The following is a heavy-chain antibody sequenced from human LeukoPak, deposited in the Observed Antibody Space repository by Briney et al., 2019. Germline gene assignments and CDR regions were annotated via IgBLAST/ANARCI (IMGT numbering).Heavy chain of an antibody. Sequence: SETLSLTCTVSGGSISSYYWSWIRQPPGKGLEWIGYIYYSGSTNYNPSLKSRVTISVATSKNQFSLRLSSVTAADTAVYYCARDQDSQYFFDYWGQGTLVTVSS. CDR3: ARDQDSQYFFDY. J-gene: IGHJ4*02. D-gene: IGHD2-21*01. CDR1: GGSISSYY. V-gene: IGHV4-59*12. CDR2: IYYSGST.